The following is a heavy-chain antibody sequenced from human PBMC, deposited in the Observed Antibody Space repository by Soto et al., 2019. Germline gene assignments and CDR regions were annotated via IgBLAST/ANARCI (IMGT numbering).Heavy chain of an antibody. CDR1: GFTFSSFA. Sequence: QVQLVESGGGVLQPGRSLRLSCAASGFTFSSFAMHWVRQAPGKGLEWVAFISYDGSNTYYADSVKGRVTISRDNSKKRGNLEINSLRAEEPGVYHCGKDLALGIVGAWGHYFEYLGQGTLVTVSS. CDR2: ISYDGSNT. D-gene: IGHD1-26*01. CDR3: GKDLALGIVGAWGHYFEY. V-gene: IGHV3-30-3*01. J-gene: IGHJ4*02.